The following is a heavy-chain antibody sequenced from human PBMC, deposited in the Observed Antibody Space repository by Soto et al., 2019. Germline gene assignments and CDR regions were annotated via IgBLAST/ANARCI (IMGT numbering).Heavy chain of an antibody. Sequence: QVQRVQSGAEVKKPGSSVKVSCKASGCTFSSYAISWVRQAPGQGLEWMGGIIPIFGTANYAQKFQGRVTITADESTSTAYMELSSLRSEDTAVYYCAREAGSGDGRNWFDPWGQGTLVTVSS. D-gene: IGHD6-19*01. J-gene: IGHJ5*02. CDR2: IIPIFGTA. CDR3: AREAGSGDGRNWFDP. CDR1: GCTFSSYA. V-gene: IGHV1-69*12.